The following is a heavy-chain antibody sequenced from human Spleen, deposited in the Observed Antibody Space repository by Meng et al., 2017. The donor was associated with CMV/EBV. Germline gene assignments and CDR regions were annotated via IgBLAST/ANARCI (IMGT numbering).Heavy chain of an antibody. V-gene: IGHV1-2*02. Sequence: ASVKVSCKASGGTFSSYAISWVRQAPGQGLEWMGWINPNSGGTNYAQKFQGRVTMTRDTSISTAYMELSRLRSDDTAVYYCARAGIVGTSGDWGQGTLVTVSS. CDR3: ARAGIVGTSGD. CDR2: INPNSGGT. D-gene: IGHD1-26*01. J-gene: IGHJ4*02. CDR1: GGTFSSYA.